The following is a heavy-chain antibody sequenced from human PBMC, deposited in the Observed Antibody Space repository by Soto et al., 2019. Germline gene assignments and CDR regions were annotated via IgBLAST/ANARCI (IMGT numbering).Heavy chain of an antibody. V-gene: IGHV4-34*01. CDR1: GGSFSGDY. CDR2: INHSGST. D-gene: IGHD6-13*01. Sequence: SETLSLTCAVYGGSFSGDYWSWIRQPPGKGLEWIGEINHSGSTNYNPSLKSRVTISVDTSKNQFSLKLSSVTAADTAVYYCAREKPYSSSWYHDYWGQGTLVTVSS. CDR3: AREKPYSSSWYHDY. J-gene: IGHJ4*02.